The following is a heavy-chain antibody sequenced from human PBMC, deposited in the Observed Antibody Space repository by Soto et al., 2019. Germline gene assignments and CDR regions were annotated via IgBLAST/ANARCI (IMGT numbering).Heavy chain of an antibody. Sequence: SETLSLTCAVYDGSLSDDYYTWTRQSPGKGLEWIGEIHPSGSTYYNPFLKTRVTLSQDTSKKQFSLNLISVTAADTAMYYCARHINYDSGAFQCDFDYWGLGTPVTVSS. CDR3: ARHINYDSGAFQCDFDY. V-gene: IGHV4-34*01. CDR2: IHPSGST. D-gene: IGHD3-22*01. CDR1: DGSLSDDY. J-gene: IGHJ4*02.